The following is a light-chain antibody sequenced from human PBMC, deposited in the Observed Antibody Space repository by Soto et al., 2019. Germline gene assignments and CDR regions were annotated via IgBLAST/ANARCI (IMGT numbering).Light chain of an antibody. Sequence: DIHMTQSPSSLSVSVGDRVTITRRTSQNINAWLAWYQQRPGQAPKLLIYDASTVQSGVPSRFSGSGSGTEFTLTISSLQPDDSATYYCQHYSLYSPWTFGQGTKVEIK. CDR1: QNINAW. CDR3: QHYSLYSPWT. J-gene: IGKJ1*01. CDR2: DAS. V-gene: IGKV1-5*01.